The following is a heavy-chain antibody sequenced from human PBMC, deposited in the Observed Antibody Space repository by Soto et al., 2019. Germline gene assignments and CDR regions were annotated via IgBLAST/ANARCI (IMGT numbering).Heavy chain of an antibody. J-gene: IGHJ4*02. Sequence: PSETLSLTCTVSGGSISSGGYYWSWICQHPGKGLEWIGYIYYSGSTYYNPSLKSRVTISVDTSKNQFSLKLSSVTAADTAVYYCASMVDTAMATPFGYWGQGTLVTVSS. CDR1: GGSISSGGYY. V-gene: IGHV4-31*03. CDR2: IYYSGST. CDR3: ASMVDTAMATPFGY. D-gene: IGHD5-18*01.